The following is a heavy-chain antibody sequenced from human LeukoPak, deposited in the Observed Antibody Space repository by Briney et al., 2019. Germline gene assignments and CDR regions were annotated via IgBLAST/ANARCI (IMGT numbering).Heavy chain of an antibody. CDR2: ISTYNGNT. Sequence: ASVKVSCKASGYTFINYGINWVRQAPGQGLEWMGWISTYNGNTVYAQKFQGRLTMTRDMSTSTVYMELSSLRSEDTAVYYCARALTVVVITGFDYWGQGTLVTVSS. CDR3: ARALTVVVITGFDY. D-gene: IGHD3-22*01. CDR1: GYTFINYG. J-gene: IGHJ4*02. V-gene: IGHV1-18*01.